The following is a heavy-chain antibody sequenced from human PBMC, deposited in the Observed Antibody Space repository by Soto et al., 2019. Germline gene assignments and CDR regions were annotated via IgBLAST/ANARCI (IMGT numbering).Heavy chain of an antibody. Sequence: QVQLVQSGAEVKKPGSSVKVSCKASGGTFSSYTISWVRQAPGQGLEWMGRIIPILGIANYAQKFQGRVTITADKSTSTAYMELSSVRSEDTAVYYCARTADTAMVMRDYYYGMDVWGQGTTVTVSS. V-gene: IGHV1-69*02. CDR2: IIPILGIA. J-gene: IGHJ6*02. D-gene: IGHD5-18*01. CDR1: GGTFSSYT. CDR3: ARTADTAMVMRDYYYGMDV.